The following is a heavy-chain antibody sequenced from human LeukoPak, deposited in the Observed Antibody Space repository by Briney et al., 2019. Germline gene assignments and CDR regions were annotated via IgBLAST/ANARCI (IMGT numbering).Heavy chain of an antibody. D-gene: IGHD3-10*01. V-gene: IGHV3-23*01. J-gene: IGHJ4*02. CDR2: ISGSGGST. CDR1: GFTFSSYT. Sequence: PGGSLRLSCAASGFTFSSYTMSWVRQAPGKGLEWVSAISGSGGSTYYADSVKGRFTISRDNSKNTLYLQMNSLRAEDTAVYYCAKDRSRGSGSYYSWGQGTLVTVSS. CDR3: AKDRSRGSGSYYS.